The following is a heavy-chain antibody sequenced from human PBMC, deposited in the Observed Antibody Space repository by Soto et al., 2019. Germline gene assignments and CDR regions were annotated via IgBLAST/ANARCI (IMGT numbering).Heavy chain of an antibody. CDR3: ARVNVLRFLERTYYYYGMDV. D-gene: IGHD3-3*01. CDR1: GGSISSSNC. J-gene: IGHJ6*02. Sequence: SETLSLTCAVSGGSISSSNCWSFVRQPPGKGLEWIGEIYHSGSTNYNPSLKSRVTISVDKSKNQFSLKLSSVTAADTAVYYCARVNVLRFLERTYYYYGMDVWGQGTTVTV. CDR2: IYHSGST. V-gene: IGHV4-4*02.